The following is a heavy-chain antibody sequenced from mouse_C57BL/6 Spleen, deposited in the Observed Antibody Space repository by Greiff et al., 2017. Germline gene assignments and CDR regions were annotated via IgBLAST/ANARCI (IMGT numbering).Heavy chain of an antibody. CDR2: INPSTGGT. J-gene: IGHJ2*01. CDR3: ARSEAYSNYFDY. Sequence: EVQLQQSGPELVKPGASVKISCKASGYSFTGYYMNWVKQSPEKSLEWIGEINPSTGGTTYNQKFKAKATLTVDKSSSTAYMQLKSLTSEDSAVYYCARSEAYSNYFDYWGQGTTLTVSS. CDR1: GYSFTGYY. V-gene: IGHV1-42*01. D-gene: IGHD2-5*01.